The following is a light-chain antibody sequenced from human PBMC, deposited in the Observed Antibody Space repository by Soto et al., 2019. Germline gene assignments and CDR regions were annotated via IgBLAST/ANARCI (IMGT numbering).Light chain of an antibody. V-gene: IGLV1-51*01. CDR2: DNN. J-gene: IGLJ2*01. CDR1: SSNIGNNY. CDR3: GTWDSSLSAV. Sequence: QAVVTQPPSVSAAPGQKLTISFSESSSNIGNNYVSWYQQLPGTAPKLLIYDNNKRPSGIPDRFSGSKSGTSATLGITGLQTGDEADYYCGTWDSSLSAVFGGGTKLTVL.